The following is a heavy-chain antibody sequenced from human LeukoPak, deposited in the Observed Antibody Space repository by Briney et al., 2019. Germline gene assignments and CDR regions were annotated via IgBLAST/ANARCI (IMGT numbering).Heavy chain of an antibody. CDR3: ARTLEMATTMCYFDY. CDR2: IIPIFGTA. V-gene: IGHV1-69*13. CDR1: GYTFTGYY. Sequence: SVKVSCKASGYTFTGYYMHWVRQAPGQGLEWMGGIIPIFGTANYAQKFQGRVTITADESTSTAYMELSSLRSEDTAVYYCARTLEMATTMCYFDYWGQGTLVTVSS. J-gene: IGHJ4*02. D-gene: IGHD5-24*01.